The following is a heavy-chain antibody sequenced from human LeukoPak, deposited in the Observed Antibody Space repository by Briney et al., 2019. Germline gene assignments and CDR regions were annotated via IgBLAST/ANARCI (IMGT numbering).Heavy chain of an antibody. CDR3: ARVGCTSSTCFGYLIFDY. V-gene: IGHV3-7*01. CDR1: GFTFSSYW. D-gene: IGHD2-15*01. CDR2: IKQDGSEK. J-gene: IGHJ4*02. Sequence: GGSLRLSCAASGFTFSSYWMSWVRQAPGKGLEWVANIKQDGSEKYYVDSVKGRFTISRDNAKNSLYLQMNSLRGEDTAVYYCARVGCTSSTCFGYLIFDYWGQGALVTVSS.